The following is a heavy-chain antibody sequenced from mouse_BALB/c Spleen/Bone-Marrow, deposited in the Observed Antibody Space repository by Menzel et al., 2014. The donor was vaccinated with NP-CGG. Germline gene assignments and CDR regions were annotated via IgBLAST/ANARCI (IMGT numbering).Heavy chain of an antibody. J-gene: IGHJ3*01. CDR3: TLYRLPFSMIAY. CDR2: IDPEKGDT. CDR1: GFNIKDYY. D-gene: IGHD2-14*01. Sequence: QSGAEXXRSGASVKLSCTASGFNIKDYYMQWVKQRPEQGREWSGWIDPEKGDTEYAPKLQGKATMTADTYSNTAYLQLMSPKSEDTAVYSCTLYRLPFSMIAYWGQGTLVTVS. V-gene: IGHV14-4*02.